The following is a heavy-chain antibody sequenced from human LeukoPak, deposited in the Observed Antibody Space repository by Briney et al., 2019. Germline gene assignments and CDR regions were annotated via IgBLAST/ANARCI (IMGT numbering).Heavy chain of an antibody. CDR1: GGSLNGYY. CDR3: ARLMTTVTLHYYYYMDV. Sequence: SETLSLTCAVYGGSLNGYYWSWIRQPPGKGLEWIGEINHSGSTNYNPSLKSRVTISVDTSKNQFSLKLSSATAADTAVYYCARLMTTVTLHYYYYMDVWGKGTTVTISS. D-gene: IGHD4-17*01. V-gene: IGHV4-34*01. CDR2: INHSGST. J-gene: IGHJ6*03.